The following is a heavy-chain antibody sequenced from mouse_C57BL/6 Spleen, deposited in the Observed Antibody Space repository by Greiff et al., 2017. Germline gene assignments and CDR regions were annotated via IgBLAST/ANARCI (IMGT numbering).Heavy chain of an antibody. CDR2: ITHSGET. CDR3: AGAVYDYDGAMDY. CDR1: GFPITSGYY. J-gene: IGHJ4*01. D-gene: IGHD2-4*01. Sequence: VQVVESGPGLVKPSQSLFLTCSITGFPITSGYYWIWIRQSPGKPLEWMGYITHSGETFYNPSLQSPISITRETSKNQFFLQLNSVTTEDTAMYYCAGAVYDYDGAMDYWGQGTSVTGSS. V-gene: IGHV12-3*01.